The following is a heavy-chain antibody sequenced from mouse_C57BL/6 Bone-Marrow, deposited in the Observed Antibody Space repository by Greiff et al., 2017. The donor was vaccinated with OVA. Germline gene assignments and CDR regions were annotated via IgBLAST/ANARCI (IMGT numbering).Heavy chain of an antibody. J-gene: IGHJ1*03. D-gene: IGHD1-1*01. Sequence: EVQLKESVAELVRPGASVKLSCTASGFNIKDDYMHWVKQRPEQGLEWIGWIDPENGDTEYASKFQGKATITADTSSNTAYLQLSSLTSEDTAVYYCFYYYGSSYDFDVWGTGTTVTVSS. CDR1: GFNIKDDY. V-gene: IGHV14-4*01. CDR2: IDPENGDT. CDR3: FYYYGSSYDFDV.